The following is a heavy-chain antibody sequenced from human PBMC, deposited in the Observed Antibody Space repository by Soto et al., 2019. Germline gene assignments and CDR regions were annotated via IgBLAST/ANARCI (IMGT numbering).Heavy chain of an antibody. V-gene: IGHV5-51*01. J-gene: IGHJ4*02. D-gene: IGHD3-22*01. Sequence: PGESLKISCKGSGYHFTNYWIGWVRQVPVKGLEWMGFIYPSDSDTRYSPSFQGQVTISADKSISTAYLQWSSLRASDTAMYYCARQGGRYYYDCSGSGYYFDYWGQGTLVTVSS. CDR3: ARQGGRYYYDCSGSGYYFDY. CDR2: IYPSDSDT. CDR1: GYHFTNYW.